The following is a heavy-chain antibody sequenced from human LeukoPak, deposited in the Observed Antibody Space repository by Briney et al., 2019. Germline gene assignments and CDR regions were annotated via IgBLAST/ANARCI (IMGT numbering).Heavy chain of an antibody. CDR3: ARRDRHYYYYYMDV. V-gene: IGHV4-34*01. J-gene: IGHJ6*03. CDR2: INHSGST. D-gene: IGHD3-22*01. CDR1: GGSFSGYD. Sequence: SETLSLTCAVYGGSFSGYDWSWIRQPPGKGLEGIGEINHSGSTNYNPSLKSRVTISVDTSKNQFSLKLSSVTAADTAVYYCARRDRHYYYYYMDVWGKGTTVTVSS.